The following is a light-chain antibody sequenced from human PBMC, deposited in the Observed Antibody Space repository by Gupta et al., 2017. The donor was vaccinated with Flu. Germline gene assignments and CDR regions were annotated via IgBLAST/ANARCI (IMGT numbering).Light chain of an antibody. CDR3: QQYDSLSYT. CDR2: KAT. J-gene: IGKJ2*01. V-gene: IGKV1-5*03. CDR1: QNIKTW. Sequence: QMTQSPSTLSASVGDRVTITCRASQNIKTWLAWYQQKPGKAPSLLIYKATTLQSGVPSRFSGYGSGTEFTLTISSLHPDDFATYYCQQYDSLSYTFGQGTKLEIK.